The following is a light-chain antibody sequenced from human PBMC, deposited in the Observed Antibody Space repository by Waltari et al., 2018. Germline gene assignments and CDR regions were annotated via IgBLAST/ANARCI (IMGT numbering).Light chain of an antibody. CDR2: KGN. CDR3: LLYMGSGIWV. V-gene: IGLV8-61*01. J-gene: IGLJ3*02. CDR1: SRPLSDPSY. Sequence: QTVVTQEPSLSVSPVGTVTLPCALISRPLSDPSYRCWYQQTPGQPPRTLVYKGNRRSSGVPDRFSGSILGNKAALTITGAQADDESDYYCLLYMGSGIWVFGGGTKLTVL.